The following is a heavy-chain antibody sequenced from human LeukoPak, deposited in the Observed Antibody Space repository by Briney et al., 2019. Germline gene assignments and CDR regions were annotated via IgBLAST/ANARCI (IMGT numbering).Heavy chain of an antibody. J-gene: IGHJ4*02. D-gene: IGHD1-14*01. CDR3: VRDVHHINADY. V-gene: IGHV1-2*02. Sequence: GASVKVSCKASGYTFTAYYMHWVRQAPGEGLEWMGWINPNSGGTKYAQKFQGRVTMTSDTFISTAYMELNRLRSDDTAMYYCVRDVHHINADYWGQGTLVTVS. CDR2: INPNSGGT. CDR1: GYTFTAYY.